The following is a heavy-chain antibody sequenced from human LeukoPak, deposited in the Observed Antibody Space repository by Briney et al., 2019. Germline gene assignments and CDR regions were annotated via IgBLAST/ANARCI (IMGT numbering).Heavy chain of an antibody. D-gene: IGHD2-15*01. V-gene: IGHV4-34*01. Sequence: SETLSLTCAVYGGSFGGYYWSWIRQPPGKGLEWIGEINHSGGTKYNPSLKSRVTISVDTSKNQFSLKLSSVTAADTAVYYCARSRAATRTRAFDYWGQGTLVTVSS. J-gene: IGHJ4*02. CDR2: INHSGGT. CDR3: ARSRAATRTRAFDY. CDR1: GGSFGGYY.